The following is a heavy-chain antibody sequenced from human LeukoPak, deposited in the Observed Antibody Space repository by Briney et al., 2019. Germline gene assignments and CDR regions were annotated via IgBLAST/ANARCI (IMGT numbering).Heavy chain of an antibody. V-gene: IGHV3-33*01. CDR3: ARGVGHYYGMDV. CDR2: IWSDGSNK. CDR1: GFTFSTYG. D-gene: IGHD2-2*01. Sequence: GSLRLSCAASGFTFSTYGIHWVRQAPGKGLEWVALIWSDGSNKYYADSVKGQFTISRDNSKNTLYLQMNSLRAEDTAVYYCARGVGHYYGMDVWGQGTTVTVSS. J-gene: IGHJ6*02.